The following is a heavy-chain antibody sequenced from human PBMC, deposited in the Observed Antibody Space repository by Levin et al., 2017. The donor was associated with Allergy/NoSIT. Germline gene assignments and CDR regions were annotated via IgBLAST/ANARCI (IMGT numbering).Heavy chain of an antibody. CDR1: GGSLSGYY. Sequence: SQTLSLTCEVYGGSLSGYYWSWIRQPPGKGLEWIGEINYGGSTSYNPSLESRLTILVDTSKSQFSLRLSSLTAADTAVYYCARNFHFGERVFDPWGQGTLVTVSS. CDR3: ARNFHFGERVFDP. V-gene: IGHV4-34*01. CDR2: INYGGST. J-gene: IGHJ5*02. D-gene: IGHD3-10*01.